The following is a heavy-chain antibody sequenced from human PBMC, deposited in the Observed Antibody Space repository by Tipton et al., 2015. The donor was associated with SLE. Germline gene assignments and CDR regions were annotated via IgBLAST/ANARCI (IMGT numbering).Heavy chain of an antibody. D-gene: IGHD6-13*01. CDR3: ARQERIAAAGRLYYYYAMDV. CDR1: GYSFTNYW. J-gene: IGHJ6*02. Sequence: QLVQSGAEVKKPGESLKISCKTSGYSFTNYWIGWVRQMPGKGLEWMGIIYPGDSETRYSPSFQGHVTISADKSISTAYLQWSSLKASDTAMYYCARQERIAAAGRLYYYYAMDVWGQGTTVTVSS. CDR2: IYPGDSET. V-gene: IGHV5-51*01.